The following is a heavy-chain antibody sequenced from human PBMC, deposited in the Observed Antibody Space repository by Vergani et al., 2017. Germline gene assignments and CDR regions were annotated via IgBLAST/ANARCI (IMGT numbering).Heavy chain of an antibody. CDR2: ISTYNGNT. Sequence: QVQLVQSGAEVKKPGASVKVSCKASGYTFTSYGITWVRQAPGRGLEWMGWISTYNGNTKYAQKLQGRVTMTTDTSTSTAYMELRSLRSDDTAVYYCARGNQQVQARQGHGAFDIWGQGTMVTVSS. CDR3: ARGNQQVQARQGHGAFDI. J-gene: IGHJ3*02. V-gene: IGHV1-18*01. CDR1: GYTFTSYG. D-gene: IGHD6-6*01.